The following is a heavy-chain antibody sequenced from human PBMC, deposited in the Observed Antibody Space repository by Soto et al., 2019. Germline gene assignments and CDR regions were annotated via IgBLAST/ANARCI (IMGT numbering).Heavy chain of an antibody. CDR3: ARDRGGLRFLEWLFAFDY. CDR1: GYTFTSYG. CDR2: ISAYNGNT. Sequence: QVQLVQSGAEVKKPGASVKVSCKASGYTFTSYGISWVRQAPGQGLEWMGWISAYNGNTNYAKKLQGRVTMTTDTSTSTAYMELRSLRSDDTAVYYCARDRGGLRFLEWLFAFDYWGQGTLVTVSS. D-gene: IGHD3-3*01. V-gene: IGHV1-18*01. J-gene: IGHJ4*02.